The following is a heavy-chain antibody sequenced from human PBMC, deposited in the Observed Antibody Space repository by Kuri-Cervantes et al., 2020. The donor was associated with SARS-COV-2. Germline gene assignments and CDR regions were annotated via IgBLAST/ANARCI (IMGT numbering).Heavy chain of an antibody. CDR1: GFTFSSYG. V-gene: IGHV3-33*08. D-gene: IGHD3-3*01. Sequence: GESLKISCAASGFTFSSYGMHWVRQAPGKGLEWVAVIWYDGSNKYYADSVNGRFTISRDNSKNTLYLQMNSLRAEDTAVYYCARDGSDDFWSGHELGMDVWGQGTTVTVPS. CDR3: ARDGSDDFWSGHELGMDV. J-gene: IGHJ6*02. CDR2: IWYDGSNK.